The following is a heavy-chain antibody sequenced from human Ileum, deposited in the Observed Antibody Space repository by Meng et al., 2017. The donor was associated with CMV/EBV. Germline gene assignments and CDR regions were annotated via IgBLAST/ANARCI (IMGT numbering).Heavy chain of an antibody. J-gene: IGHJ5*02. CDR1: GFTFSSYW. V-gene: IGHV3-7*01. D-gene: IGHD3-3*01. Sequence: GESLKISCAASGFTFSSYWMSWVRQAPGKGLEWVANIKQGGGEKFYVDSVKGRFTISRDNAKDSLYLEMDSLRVEDTAVYYCARLRGYLEWLAPFDPWGQGTLVTVSS. CDR3: ARLRGYLEWLAPFDP. CDR2: IKQGGGEK.